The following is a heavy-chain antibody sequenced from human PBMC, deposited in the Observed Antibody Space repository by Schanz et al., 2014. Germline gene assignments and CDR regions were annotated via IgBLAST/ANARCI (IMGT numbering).Heavy chain of an antibody. J-gene: IGHJ4*02. CDR2: MIGSGSSV. D-gene: IGHD3-22*01. Sequence: EVQLLESGGTVVQPGGSLRLSCAASGFSFSIFAMTWVRQAPGKGLEWVSRMIGSGSSVFYADSVKGRFTISRDNLKNTVYLQMNSLRAGDTAVYYCAKDGRLPYYGTGSDFDYWGQGTLVAVSS. CDR3: AKDGRLPYYGTGSDFDY. CDR1: GFSFSIFA. V-gene: IGHV3-23*01.